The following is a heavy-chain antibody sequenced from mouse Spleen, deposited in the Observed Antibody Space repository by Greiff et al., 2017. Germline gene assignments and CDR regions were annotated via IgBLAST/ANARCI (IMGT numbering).Heavy chain of an antibody. V-gene: IGHV1-26*01. CDR3: ARLGELGAWFAY. D-gene: IGHD4-1*01. J-gene: IGHJ3*01. CDR1: GYTFTDYY. Sequence: VQLQQSGPELVKPGASVKISCKASGYTFTDYYMNWVKQSHGKSLEWIGDINPNNGGTSYNQKFKGKATLTVDKSSSTAYMELRSLTSEDSAVYYCARLGELGAWFAYWGQGTLVTVSA. CDR2: INPNNGGT.